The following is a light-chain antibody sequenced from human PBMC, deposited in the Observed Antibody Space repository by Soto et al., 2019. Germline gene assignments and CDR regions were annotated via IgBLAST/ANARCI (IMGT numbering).Light chain of an antibody. CDR2: AAS. Sequence: DIQMTQSPSSLSASVGDRVTITCRASQGINNILGWYQQGPGKAPKRLIYAASNLEGGVPSRFSGSGSGTDFTLTITSLHPEDFATYYCLQHDTYPFTFGPGTKVDVK. CDR1: QGINNI. CDR3: LQHDTYPFT. V-gene: IGKV1-17*01. J-gene: IGKJ3*01.